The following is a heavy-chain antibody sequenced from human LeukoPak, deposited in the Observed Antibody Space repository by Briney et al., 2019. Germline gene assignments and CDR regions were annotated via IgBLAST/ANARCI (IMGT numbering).Heavy chain of an antibody. CDR2: INHSGST. D-gene: IGHD2-2*01. CDR1: GGSFSGYY. CDR3: ARAWIPIYCSSTSCHTTGFDP. V-gene: IGHV4-34*01. J-gene: IGHJ5*02. Sequence: SETLSLTCAVYGGSFSGYYWSWIRQPPGKGLEWIGEINHSGSTNYNPSLKSRVTISVDTSKNQFSLKLSSETAADTAVYYCARAWIPIYCSSTSCHTTGFDPWGQGTLVTVSS.